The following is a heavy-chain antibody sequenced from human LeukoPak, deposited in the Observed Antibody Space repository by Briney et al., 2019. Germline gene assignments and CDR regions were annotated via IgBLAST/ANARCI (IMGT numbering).Heavy chain of an antibody. CDR3: ARTRPYLKYSGSPNLYYFDY. CDR1: GYTFTGYY. V-gene: IGHV1-2*04. Sequence: GASVKVSCKASGYTFTGYYMHWVRQAPGQGLEWMGWINPNSGGTNYAQKLQGWVTMTRDTSISTAYMELSRLRSDDTAVYYCARTRPYLKYSGSPNLYYFDYWGQGTLVTVSS. CDR2: INPNSGGT. J-gene: IGHJ4*02. D-gene: IGHD1-26*01.